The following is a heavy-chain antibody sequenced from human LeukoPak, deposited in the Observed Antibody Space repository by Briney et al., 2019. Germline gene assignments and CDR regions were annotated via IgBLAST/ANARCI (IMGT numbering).Heavy chain of an antibody. CDR3: ARVFSGMDA. Sequence: SETLSLTCTVSGGSISSYYWSWIRQPPGKGLEWIGYIYYSGSTNYNPSLKSRVTISVDTSKNQFSLKLSSVTAADTAVYYCARVFSGMDAWGQGTTVTVSS. CDR1: GGSISSYY. D-gene: IGHD1-14*01. CDR2: IYYSGST. J-gene: IGHJ6*02. V-gene: IGHV4-59*01.